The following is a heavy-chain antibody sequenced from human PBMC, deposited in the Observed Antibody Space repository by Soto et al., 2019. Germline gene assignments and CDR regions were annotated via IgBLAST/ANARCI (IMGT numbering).Heavy chain of an antibody. CDR2: VYRSGST. CDR1: GASISSDNW. V-gene: IGHV4-4*02. D-gene: IGHD2-21*01. CDR3: ARTGVDSLGS. J-gene: IGHJ5*02. Sequence: QVQLQESGPGLVKPSGTLSLTCAVSGASISSDNWCNWVRQPPGQGLEWIGEVYRSGSTNYDPSLKSRVTISIDMSKNQCSLTLTSVTAADTAMYYCARTGVDSLGSWGQGTLVTVSS.